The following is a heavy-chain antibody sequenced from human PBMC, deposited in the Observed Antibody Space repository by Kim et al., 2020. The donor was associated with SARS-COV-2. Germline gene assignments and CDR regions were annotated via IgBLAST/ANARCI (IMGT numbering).Heavy chain of an antibody. D-gene: IGHD5-12*01. V-gene: IGHV3-21*01. Sequence: GGSLRLSCVASGFPFDVYSMNWVRQAPGKGLEWVSSISRSSTTIFYSDSVEGRFTVSRDNAKKLLYLQMNDLRVDDTAVYYCARLREYSGYDRGGDFDCWGKGALVNVSS. J-gene: IGHJ4*02. CDR1: GFPFDVYS. CDR3: ARLREYSGYDRGGDFDC. CDR2: ISRSSTTI.